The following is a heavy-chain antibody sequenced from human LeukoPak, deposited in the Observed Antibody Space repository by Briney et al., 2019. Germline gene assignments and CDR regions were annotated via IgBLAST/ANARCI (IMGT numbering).Heavy chain of an antibody. Sequence: GGSLRLSCAASGFTFSSYAMSWVRRAPGKGLEWVSGTSGSGDSTYHADSVKGRFTISRDNSKNTLYLQMNSLRAEDTAVYWCARQGTSGYHYLDYWGQGTLVTVSS. CDR1: GFTFSSYA. D-gene: IGHD3-22*01. V-gene: IGHV3-23*01. CDR3: ARQGTSGYHYLDY. CDR2: TSGSGDST. J-gene: IGHJ4*02.